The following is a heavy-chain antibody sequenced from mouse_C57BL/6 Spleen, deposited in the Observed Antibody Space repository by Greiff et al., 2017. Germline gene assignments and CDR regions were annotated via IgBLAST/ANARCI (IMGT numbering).Heavy chain of an antibody. Sequence: QVQLQQPGAELVMPGASVKLSCKASGYTFTSYWMHWVKQRPGQGLEWIGEIDPSDSYTNYNQKFKGKSTLTVDKSSSTAYMQLSSLTSEDSAVYYCASQLGLRTMDYWGQGTSVTVSS. V-gene: IGHV1-69*01. CDR3: ASQLGLRTMDY. D-gene: IGHD1-1*01. J-gene: IGHJ4*01. CDR1: GYTFTSYW. CDR2: IDPSDSYT.